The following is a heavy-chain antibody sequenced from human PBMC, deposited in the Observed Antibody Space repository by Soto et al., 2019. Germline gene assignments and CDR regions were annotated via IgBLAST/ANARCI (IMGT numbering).Heavy chain of an antibody. J-gene: IGHJ2*01. D-gene: IGHD3-22*01. CDR3: ARDCGTVTLVVGLNVDS. CDR2: ISSGGGVK. CDR1: GFSFSAYS. V-gene: IGHV3-48*02. Sequence: EVQLDESGGGLVAPGGSLRLSCAGSGFSFSAYSMSWVRQAPGKGLEWISYISSGGGVKNYADSVKGRFTISRDNGKKSGDLKMDSLRDEETGVYYCARDCGTVTLVVGLNVDSWGRGTRV.